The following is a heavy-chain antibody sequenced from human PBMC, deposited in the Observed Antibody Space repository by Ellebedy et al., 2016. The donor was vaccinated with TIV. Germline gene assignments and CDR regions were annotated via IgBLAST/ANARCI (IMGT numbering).Heavy chain of an antibody. D-gene: IGHD1-26*01. J-gene: IGHJ6*02. V-gene: IGHV3-30*18. CDR2: ISYDGSNK. CDR1: GFTFSSHG. Sequence: GESLKISXAASGFTFSSHGMHWVRQAPGKGLEWVAVISYDGSNKYYADSVKGRFTISRDNSKNTLYLQMNSLRAEDTAVYYCAKSSGSYPTYYYYGMDVWGQGTTVTVSS. CDR3: AKSSGSYPTYYYYGMDV.